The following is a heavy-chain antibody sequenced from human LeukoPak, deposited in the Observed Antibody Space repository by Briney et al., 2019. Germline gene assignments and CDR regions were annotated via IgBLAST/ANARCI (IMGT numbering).Heavy chain of an antibody. Sequence: PGGSLRLSCAASEFSVGSNYMTWVRQAPGKGLEWVSLIYSGGSTYYADSVKGRFTISRDNSKNTLYLQMNSLRAEDTAVYYCARGKDFDWLLGAEYFQHWGQGTLVTVSS. CDR3: ARGKDFDWLLGAEYFQH. CDR2: IYSGGST. V-gene: IGHV3-66*01. J-gene: IGHJ1*01. CDR1: EFSVGSNY. D-gene: IGHD3-9*01.